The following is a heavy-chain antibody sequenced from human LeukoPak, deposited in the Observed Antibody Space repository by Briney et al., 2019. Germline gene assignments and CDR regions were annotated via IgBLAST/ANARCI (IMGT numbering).Heavy chain of an antibody. Sequence: PSETLSLTCTVSGGSITGTSYYWSWIRQPPGKGLEWIGEINHSGSTNYNPSLKSRVTISVDTSKNQFSLKLSSVTAADTAVYYCARGEGGLRFLEWPTDYYYMDVWGKGTTVTVSS. J-gene: IGHJ6*03. CDR2: INHSGST. CDR1: GGSITGTSYY. V-gene: IGHV4-39*07. D-gene: IGHD3-3*01. CDR3: ARGEGGLRFLEWPTDYYYMDV.